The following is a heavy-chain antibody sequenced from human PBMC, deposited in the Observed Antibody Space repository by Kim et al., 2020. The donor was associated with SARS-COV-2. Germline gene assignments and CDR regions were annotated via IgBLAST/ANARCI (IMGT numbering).Heavy chain of an antibody. D-gene: IGHD6-6*01. Sequence: QKFQGRVTMTRDTSISTAYMELSRLRSDDTAVYYCARDSLPARAARPYDYWGQGTLVTVSS. V-gene: IGHV1-2*02. CDR3: ARDSLPARAARPYDY. J-gene: IGHJ4*02.